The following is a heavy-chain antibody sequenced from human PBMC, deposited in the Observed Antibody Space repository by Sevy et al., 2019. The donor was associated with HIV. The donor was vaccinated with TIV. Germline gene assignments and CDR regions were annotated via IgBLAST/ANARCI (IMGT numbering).Heavy chain of an antibody. J-gene: IGHJ4*02. V-gene: IGHV3-7*01. Sequence: GGSLRLSCAASGFILSKYWMGWVRQAPGKGLEWVANIKQDAGQKYYVDSVKGRFTISRDNAKNSLFLQMNRLRAEDTVVYFCAGDDGNYYFDYWGQGALVTVSS. D-gene: IGHD1-7*01. CDR2: IKQDAGQK. CDR3: AGDDGNYYFDY. CDR1: GFILSKYW.